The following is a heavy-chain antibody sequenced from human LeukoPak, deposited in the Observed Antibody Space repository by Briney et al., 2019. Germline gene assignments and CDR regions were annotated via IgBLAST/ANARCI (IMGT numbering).Heavy chain of an antibody. CDR2: VYYSGNT. V-gene: IGHV4-59*01. J-gene: IGHJ4*02. CDR3: ARRPGYYFDY. CDR1: GGSMRGLY. D-gene: IGHD3-10*01. Sequence: SETLSLTCTVSGGSMRGLYLSWIRQSPGMGLEWIGYVYYSGNTNYNPSLKSRVTISLDTSRSQSSLKLTSVTAADTAVYYCARRPGYYFDYWGQGILVTVSS.